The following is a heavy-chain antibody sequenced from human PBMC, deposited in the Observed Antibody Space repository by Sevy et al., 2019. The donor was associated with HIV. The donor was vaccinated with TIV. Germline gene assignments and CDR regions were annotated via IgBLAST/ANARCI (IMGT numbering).Heavy chain of an antibody. CDR1: GGSFSGYY. V-gene: IGHV4-34*01. Sequence: SETLSLTCAVYGGSFSGYYWSWIRQPPGKGLEWIGEINHSGSTNYNPSLKSRVTISVDTSQNQFSLKLSSVTAADTAVYYCARADTVTISAYGMDVWGQGTTVTVSS. CDR3: ARADTVTISAYGMDV. CDR2: INHSGST. J-gene: IGHJ6*02. D-gene: IGHD4-4*01.